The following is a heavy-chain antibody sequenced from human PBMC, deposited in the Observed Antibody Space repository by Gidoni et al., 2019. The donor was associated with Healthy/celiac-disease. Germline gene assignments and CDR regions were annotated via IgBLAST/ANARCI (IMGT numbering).Heavy chain of an antibody. CDR1: GGPISSYY. Sequence: QVQLQESRPGLVKPSETLSLTCTVSGGPISSYYWSWIRQPPGKGLEWIGYIYYSGSTNYNPSLKSRVTISVDTSKNQFSLKLSSVTAADTAVYYCARGDYGGNSVGWYFDLWGRGTLVTVSS. CDR3: ARGDYGGNSVGWYFDL. D-gene: IGHD4-17*01. CDR2: IYYSGST. V-gene: IGHV4-59*01. J-gene: IGHJ2*01.